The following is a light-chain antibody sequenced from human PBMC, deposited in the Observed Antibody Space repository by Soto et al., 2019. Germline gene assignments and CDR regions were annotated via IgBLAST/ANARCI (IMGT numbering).Light chain of an antibody. Sequence: DIVLTQSPDSLAVSLGERATINCKSSHNILYSSDNKNYLSWYQQRPGQPPKLLFYWASTRKSGVPDRFSGSGSGTHFPTAITSLKAEGVAGYYCQQNYSSTTTFGQETKVEIK. CDR2: WAS. CDR1: HNILYSSDNKNY. J-gene: IGKJ1*01. V-gene: IGKV4-1*01. CDR3: QQNYSSTTT.